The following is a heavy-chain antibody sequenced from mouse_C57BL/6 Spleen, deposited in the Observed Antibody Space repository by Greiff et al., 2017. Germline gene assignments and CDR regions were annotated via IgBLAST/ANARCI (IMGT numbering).Heavy chain of an antibody. CDR1: GYSFTSYY. D-gene: IGHD4-1*01. Sequence: LVESGPELVKPGASVKISCKASGYSFTSYYIHWVKQRPGQGLEWIGWIYPGSGNTKYNEKFKGKATLTADTSSSTAYMQLSSLTSEDSAVYYCARRPNWDLFDYWGQGTTLTVSS. V-gene: IGHV1-66*01. J-gene: IGHJ2*01. CDR2: IYPGSGNT. CDR3: ARRPNWDLFDY.